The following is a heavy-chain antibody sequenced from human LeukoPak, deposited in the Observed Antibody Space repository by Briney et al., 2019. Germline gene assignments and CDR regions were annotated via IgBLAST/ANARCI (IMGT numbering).Heavy chain of an antibody. CDR1: GGTFSSYA. V-gene: IGHV1-8*02. CDR2: MNPNSGNT. Sequence: ASVKVSCKASGGTFSSYAISWVRQATGQGLEWMGWMNPNSGNTGYAQKFQGRVTMTRNTSISTAYMELSSLRSEDTAVYYCARGPLNYYYYYMDVWGKGTTVTVSS. J-gene: IGHJ6*03. CDR3: ARGPLNYYYYYMDV.